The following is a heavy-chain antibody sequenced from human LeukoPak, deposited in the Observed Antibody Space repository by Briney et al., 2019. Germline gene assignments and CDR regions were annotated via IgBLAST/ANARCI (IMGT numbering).Heavy chain of an antibody. CDR1: RFSFSTYA. CDR2: IGASGGTT. J-gene: IGHJ6*02. CDR3: ARGHYGLDV. Sequence: GGSLRLSCSASRFSFSTYAMSWVRQAPGKGLEWVSAIGASGGTTFYADSAKGRFTISRDNSKNTLFLQMNSLRAEDTAVYYCARGHYGLDVWGQGTTVTVSS. V-gene: IGHV3-23*01.